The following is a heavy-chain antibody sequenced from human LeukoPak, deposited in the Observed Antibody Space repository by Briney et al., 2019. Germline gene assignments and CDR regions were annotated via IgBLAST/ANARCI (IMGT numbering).Heavy chain of an antibody. CDR2: FDPEDGET. CDR3: ATVGRYSYGYWDAFDI. V-gene: IGHV1-24*01. D-gene: IGHD5-18*01. Sequence: ASVKVSCKVSGYTLTELSMHWVRQAPGKGLEWMGGFDPEDGETIYAQKFQGRVTMTENTSTDTAYMELSSLRSEDTAVYYCATVGRYSYGYWDAFDIWGQGTMVTVSS. CDR1: GYTLTELS. J-gene: IGHJ3*02.